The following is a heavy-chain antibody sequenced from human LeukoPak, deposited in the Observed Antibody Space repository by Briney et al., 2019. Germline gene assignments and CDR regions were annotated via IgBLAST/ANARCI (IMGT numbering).Heavy chain of an antibody. CDR3: AKPPNYGDSLTWFAP. Sequence: PGGSLRLSCAASGFTFSSYGMSWVRQAPGKGLEWVSGISGSGGSTYYADSVKGRFTISRDNSKNTLYLQMNSLRAEDTAVYYLAKPPNYGDSLTWFAPWGREPWSPSPQ. CDR2: ISGSGGST. CDR1: GFTFSSYG. V-gene: IGHV3-23*01. D-gene: IGHD4-17*01. J-gene: IGHJ5*02.